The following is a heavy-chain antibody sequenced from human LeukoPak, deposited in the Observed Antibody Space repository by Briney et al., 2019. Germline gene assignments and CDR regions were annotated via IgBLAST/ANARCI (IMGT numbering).Heavy chain of an antibody. CDR1: GFTFSSYS. CDR3: ARAPLGYCSGGSCYDLDY. V-gene: IGHV3-21*01. D-gene: IGHD2-15*01. Sequence: GGSLRLSCAASGFTFSSYSMNWVRQAPGKGLEWVSSISSSSSYIYYADSVKGRYTISRDNAKNSLYLQMNSLRAEDTAVYYCARAPLGYCSGGSCYDLDYWGQGTLVTVSS. J-gene: IGHJ4*02. CDR2: ISSSSSYI.